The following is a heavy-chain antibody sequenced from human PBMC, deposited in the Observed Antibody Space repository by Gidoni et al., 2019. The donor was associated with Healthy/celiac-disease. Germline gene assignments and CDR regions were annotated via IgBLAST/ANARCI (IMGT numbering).Heavy chain of an antibody. CDR1: GGSISSYY. V-gene: IGHV4-59*01. CDR2: IYYSGRT. Sequence: QVQLQESGPGLVKPSETLSLTRTVSGGSISSYYCRWIRQPPGKGLEWSGYIYYSGRTNYNPSLKSRVTISVDTSKNQFSLKLSSVTAADTAVYYCARVDVLYAEIRGYSYGRYYFDYWGQGTLVTVSS. D-gene: IGHD5-18*01. CDR3: ARVDVLYAEIRGYSYGRYYFDY. J-gene: IGHJ4*02.